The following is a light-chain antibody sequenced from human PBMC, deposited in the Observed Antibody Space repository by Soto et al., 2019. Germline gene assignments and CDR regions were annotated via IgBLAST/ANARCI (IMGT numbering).Light chain of an antibody. CDR3: QKYNNWPPTWT. Sequence: EIVMTQSPATLSLSPGERATLACRASQSVSSNLAWYQQKPGQAPRLLIYGASTRATGIPARFSGSGSGTEFTLTISSLQSEDFAVYYCQKYNNWPPTWTFGQGTKVEIK. CDR2: GAS. J-gene: IGKJ1*01. V-gene: IGKV3-15*01. CDR1: QSVSSN.